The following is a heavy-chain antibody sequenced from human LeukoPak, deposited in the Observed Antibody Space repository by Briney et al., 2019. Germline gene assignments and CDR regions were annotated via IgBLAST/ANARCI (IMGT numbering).Heavy chain of an antibody. CDR3: ARIDSAYYYGMDV. V-gene: IGHV4-61*01. CDR1: GASISSISSSY. J-gene: IGHJ6*02. Sequence: SETLSLTCTVSGASISSISSSYWTWIRQPPGGGLEWIGYIYHSGTTNYRPSLRGRVTLSVDTSKNQLSLKVNSVTAADTAVYYCARIDSAYYYGMDVWGQGTTVTVSS. CDR2: IYHSGTT. D-gene: IGHD3-9*01.